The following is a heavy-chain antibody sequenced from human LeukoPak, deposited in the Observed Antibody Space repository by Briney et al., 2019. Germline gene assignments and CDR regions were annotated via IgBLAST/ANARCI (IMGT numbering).Heavy chain of an antibody. J-gene: IGHJ4*02. V-gene: IGHV1-8*01. CDR2: MNPNSGNT. Sequence: ASVKVSCKASGYTFTSYDINWVRQATGQGLEWMGWMNPNSGNTGYAQKFQGRVTITRDTATSTAYMELRSLRSDDTAVYYCARTPHTDHGDYASTDYWGQGTLVTVSS. CDR3: ARTPHTDHGDYASTDY. D-gene: IGHD4-17*01. CDR1: GYTFTSYD.